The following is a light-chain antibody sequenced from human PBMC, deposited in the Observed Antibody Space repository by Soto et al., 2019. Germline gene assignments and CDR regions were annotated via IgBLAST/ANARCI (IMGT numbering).Light chain of an antibody. V-gene: IGLV1-51*01. Sequence: SVLTQPPSVSAAPGQKVTISCSGSSSNIGGNSVSWYQQLPGTAPKLLIYDDNKRPSGIPDRFSGSKSGTSATLGITGFQTGDEADYYCSSYTSSSTLGVFGTGTKVTVL. CDR3: SSYTSSSTLGV. CDR1: SSNIGGNS. J-gene: IGLJ1*01. CDR2: DDN.